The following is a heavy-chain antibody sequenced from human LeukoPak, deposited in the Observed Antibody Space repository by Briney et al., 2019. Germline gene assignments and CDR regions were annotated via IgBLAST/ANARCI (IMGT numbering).Heavy chain of an antibody. V-gene: IGHV4-34*01. Sequence: SETLSLTCAVHGASFVGRHWSWIRQPPGKGLEWLGEASHAGITNYNPSLKSRVSISVDTSKDQFSLNLASVTAADTAIYYCARGRANWDYDFDYWGPGTLATVSS. CDR3: ARGRANWDYDFDY. D-gene: IGHD1-7*01. CDR2: ASHAGIT. J-gene: IGHJ4*02. CDR1: GASFVGRH.